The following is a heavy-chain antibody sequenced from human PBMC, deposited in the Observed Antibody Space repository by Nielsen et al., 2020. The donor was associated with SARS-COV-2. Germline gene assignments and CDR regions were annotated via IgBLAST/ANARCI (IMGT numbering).Heavy chain of an antibody. V-gene: IGHV3-30*18. D-gene: IGHD7-27*01. J-gene: IGHJ6*02. Sequence: GESLKISCAASGFTFSGYGMHWVRQAPGKGLEWVAVISYDGSNKYYADSVKGRFTISRDNSKNTLYLQMNSLRAEDTAVYYCAKDPLGYYYYGMDVWGQGTTVTVSS. CDR2: ISYDGSNK. CDR3: AKDPLGYYYYGMDV. CDR1: GFTFSGYG.